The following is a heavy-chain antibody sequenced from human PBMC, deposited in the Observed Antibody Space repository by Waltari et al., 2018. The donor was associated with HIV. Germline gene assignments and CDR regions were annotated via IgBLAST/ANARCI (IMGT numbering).Heavy chain of an antibody. V-gene: IGHV6-1*02. CDR1: ADSVSSDSAA. CDR2: TYHRSKGFQ. D-gene: IGHD4-4*01. CDR3: ARDSNGLDY. J-gene: IGHJ4*02. Sequence: HVQLLQSGPGLVTSSPTLSITCAISADSVSSDSAAWTRIRLSPSGRLEWLGRTYHRSKGFQLYAPSVRGRIRVDVDTSVNHFSLHLDSVTPDDTAVYYCARDSNGLDYWGQGTVVTVSS.